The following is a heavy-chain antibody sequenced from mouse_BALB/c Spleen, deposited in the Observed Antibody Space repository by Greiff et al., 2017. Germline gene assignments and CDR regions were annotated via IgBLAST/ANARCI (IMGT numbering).Heavy chain of an antibody. D-gene: IGHD4-1*01. J-gene: IGHJ1*01. V-gene: IGHV5-6-2*01. CDR3: ARQGTGTRYFDV. CDR1: GFTFSSYY. CDR2: INSNGGST. Sequence: EVKLMESGGGLVKLGGSLKLSCAASGFTFSSYYMSWVRQTPEKRLELVAAINSNGGSTYYPDTVKGRFTISRDNAKNTLYLQMSSLKSEDTALYYCARQGTGTRYFDVWGAGTTVTVSS.